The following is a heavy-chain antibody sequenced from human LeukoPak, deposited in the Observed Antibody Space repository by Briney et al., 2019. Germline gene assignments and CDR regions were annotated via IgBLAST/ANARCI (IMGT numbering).Heavy chain of an antibody. J-gene: IGHJ5*02. D-gene: IGHD1-26*01. V-gene: IGHV4-4*07. CDR1: GGSISSYF. CDR2: IYTSGST. Sequence: PSETLSLTCTVSGGSISSYFWSWIRHPAGKGLESIWRIYTSGSTNYNPSLKSRVTMSVDTSKNQFSLKLSSVTAADTAVYYCAREREWDLNWFDPWGQGTLVTVSS. CDR3: AREREWDLNWFDP.